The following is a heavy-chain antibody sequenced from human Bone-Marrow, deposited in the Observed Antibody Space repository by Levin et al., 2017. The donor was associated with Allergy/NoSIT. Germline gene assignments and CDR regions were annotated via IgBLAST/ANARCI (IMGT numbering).Heavy chain of an antibody. CDR1: GFTFSNYW. CDR3: TRGYMTMSTITVGH. Sequence: GESLKISCAASGFTFSNYWMLWVRQAPGKGLVWVSRINGDGSSTTYADSVKGRFTISRDNAKNTLYLQMNSLRGEDTALYYCTRGYMTMSTITVGHWGQGTLVTVSS. D-gene: IGHD5/OR15-5a*01. J-gene: IGHJ5*02. CDR2: INGDGSST. V-gene: IGHV3-74*01.